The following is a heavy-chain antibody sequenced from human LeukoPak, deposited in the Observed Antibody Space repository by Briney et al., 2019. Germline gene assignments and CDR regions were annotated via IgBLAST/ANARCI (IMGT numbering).Heavy chain of an antibody. CDR1: GGTFSSYA. J-gene: IGHJ5*02. CDR3: ARDGSGSYYGGNWFDP. Sequence: SVKVSCKASGGTFSSYAISWVRQAPGQGLEWMGGIIPIFGTANYAQKFQGRVTITADESTSTAYMELSSLGSEDTAVYYCARDGSGSYYGGNWFDPWGQGTLVTVSS. V-gene: IGHV1-69*13. D-gene: IGHD3-10*01. CDR2: IIPIFGTA.